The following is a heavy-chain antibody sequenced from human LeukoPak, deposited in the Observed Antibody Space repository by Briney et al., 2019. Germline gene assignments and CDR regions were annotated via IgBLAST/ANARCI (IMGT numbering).Heavy chain of an antibody. V-gene: IGHV1-46*01. Sequence: ASVKVSRKASGYTFTSYYIHWVRQAPGQGLEWMGVINPSAGSTSYAQKFQGRVTMTRDTSTSTVYMELSSLRSDDTAVYYCARDHSGSQHWFDPWGQGTLVTVSS. CDR2: INPSAGST. J-gene: IGHJ5*02. CDR1: GYTFTSYY. D-gene: IGHD1-26*01. CDR3: ARDHSGSQHWFDP.